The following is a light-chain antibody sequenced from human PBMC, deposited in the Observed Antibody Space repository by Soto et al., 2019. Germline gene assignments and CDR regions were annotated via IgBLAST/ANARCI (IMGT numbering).Light chain of an antibody. J-gene: IGKJ1*01. V-gene: IGKV3-20*01. CDR3: QQYGSSPT. CDR2: GAS. CDR1: QSVSSNS. Sequence: EIVLTQSPGTLSLSPGERANLSCRASQSVSSNSLAWYQQKPGQAPRLLIYGASSRATGIPDRFSGSGSGTDFTLTISRLEPEDFAGYYCQQYGSSPTFGQGTKVEIK.